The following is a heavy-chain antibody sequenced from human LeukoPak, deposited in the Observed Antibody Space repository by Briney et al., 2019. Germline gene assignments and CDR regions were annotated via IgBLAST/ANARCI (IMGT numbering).Heavy chain of an antibody. CDR2: ISSNGGST. V-gene: IGHV3-64*01. CDR1: GFTFSSYA. J-gene: IGHJ4*02. CDR3: ARGPWGIVVVPAAIPQLDY. D-gene: IGHD2-2*01. Sequence: GGSLRLSCAASGFTFSSYAMHWVRQAPGKGLEYVSAISSNGGSTYYANSVKGRFTISRDNSKNTLYLQMGSLRAEDMAVYYCARGPWGIVVVPAAIPQLDYRGQGTLVTVSS.